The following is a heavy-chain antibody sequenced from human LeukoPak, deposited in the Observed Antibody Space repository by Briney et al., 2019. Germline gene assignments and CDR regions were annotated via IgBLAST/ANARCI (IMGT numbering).Heavy chain of an antibody. J-gene: IGHJ4*02. V-gene: IGHV3-9*01. Sequence: GGSLRLSCAASGFTFDDYAMHWGRQAPGKGLEWVSGINWNSGSIGYADSVKGRFTITRDNANNSLYLQMNSLRAEDTALYYCAKGKYSGYDEGPLYFDYWGQGTLVTVSS. CDR2: INWNSGSI. CDR1: GFTFDDYA. CDR3: AKGKYSGYDEGPLYFDY. D-gene: IGHD5-12*01.